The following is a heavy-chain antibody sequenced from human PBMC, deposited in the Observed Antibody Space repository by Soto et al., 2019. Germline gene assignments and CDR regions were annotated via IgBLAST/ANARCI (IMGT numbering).Heavy chain of an antibody. CDR2: ISAYNGNT. Sequence: QVQLVQSGAEVKKPGASVKVSCKASGYTFTSYGISWVRQAPGQGLEWMGWISAYNGNTNYAQKLQGRVTMTTDTSRSTAYMELRSLRSDDTAVYYCARDGSNWNDVYYYYGMDVWGQGTTVTVSS. V-gene: IGHV1-18*01. CDR3: ARDGSNWNDVYYYYGMDV. CDR1: GYTFTSYG. D-gene: IGHD1-1*01. J-gene: IGHJ6*02.